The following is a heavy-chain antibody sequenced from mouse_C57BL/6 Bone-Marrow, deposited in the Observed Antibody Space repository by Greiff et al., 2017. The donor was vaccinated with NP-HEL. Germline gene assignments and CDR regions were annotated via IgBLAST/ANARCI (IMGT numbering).Heavy chain of an antibody. CDR1: GFSLTSYG. J-gene: IGHJ3*01. V-gene: IGHV2-2*01. CDR3: ARRNWAWFAY. Sequence: QVQLQQSGPGLVQPSQSLSITCTVSGFSLTSYGVHWVRQSPGTGLEWLGVIWSGGSTDYNAAFISRLSISKDNSKSQVFFKMDSLQADDTAIYYCARRNWAWFAYWGQGTLVTVSA. CDR2: IWSGGST. D-gene: IGHD4-1*01.